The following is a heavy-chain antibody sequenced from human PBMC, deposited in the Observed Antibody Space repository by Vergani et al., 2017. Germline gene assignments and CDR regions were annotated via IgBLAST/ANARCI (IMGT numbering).Heavy chain of an antibody. CDR3: ARGAPITMIVAGAFDI. CDR1: GGSFRSYY. Sequence: QVQLQESGPGLVKPSETLSLTCTVSGGSFRSYYWSWIRQPPGKGLEWIGYIYYSGSTYYNPSLKSRVTISVDTSKNQFSLKLSSVTAADTAVYYCARGAPITMIVAGAFDIWGQGTMVTVSS. D-gene: IGHD3-22*01. CDR2: IYYSGST. V-gene: IGHV4-59*01. J-gene: IGHJ3*02.